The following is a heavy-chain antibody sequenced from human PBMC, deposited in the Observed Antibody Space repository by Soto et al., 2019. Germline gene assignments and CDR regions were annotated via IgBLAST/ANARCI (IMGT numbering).Heavy chain of an antibody. CDR1: GFSFSDDY. V-gene: IGHV3-72*01. D-gene: IGHD1-26*01. CDR3: ARDSESHRGH. J-gene: IGHJ4*02. Sequence: EVQLVESGGALVQPGGSLRLSCVASGFSFSDDYMDWVRQAPGKGLEWVGRSRDKGESYTAEYAASVKGRFTISRDDSKNSLYLQMNSLKTEDTAVYYCARDSESHRGHWGQGTQVTVSS. CDR2: SRDKGESYTA.